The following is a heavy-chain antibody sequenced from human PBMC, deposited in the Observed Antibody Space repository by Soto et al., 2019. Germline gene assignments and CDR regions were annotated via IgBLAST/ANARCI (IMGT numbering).Heavy chain of an antibody. J-gene: IGHJ6*02. CDR2: IYHSGST. CDR1: AGSIGSGTYY. V-gene: IGHV4-31*03. Sequence: SETLSLTCTVSAGSIGSGTYYWSWIRQHPGKGLECIGYIYHSGSTYYNPSLESRVTISVDTSKSQFSLSLSSVTAADTAVYYCARGYSSDYYYSGLDVWGQGTTVTVSS. D-gene: IGHD6-25*01. CDR3: ARGYSSDYYYSGLDV.